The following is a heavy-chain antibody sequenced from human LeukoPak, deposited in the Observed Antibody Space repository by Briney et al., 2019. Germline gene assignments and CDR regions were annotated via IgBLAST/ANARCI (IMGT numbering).Heavy chain of an antibody. Sequence: GGSLRLSCAASGFTFGHYGMNWVRQAPGKGQEWVSGISGGGGSTYNADSVKGRFTISRDISKNTLYLQMNNLRAEDTAVYYCAKAGGNWVSHFDSWGQGTLVTVSS. CDR2: ISGGGGST. D-gene: IGHD3-16*01. V-gene: IGHV3-23*01. J-gene: IGHJ4*02. CDR3: AKAGGNWVSHFDS. CDR1: GFTFGHYG.